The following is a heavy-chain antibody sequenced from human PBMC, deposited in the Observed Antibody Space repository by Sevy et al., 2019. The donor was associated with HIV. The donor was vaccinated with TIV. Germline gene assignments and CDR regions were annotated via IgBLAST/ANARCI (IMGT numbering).Heavy chain of an antibody. CDR1: GFSFDSYG. CDR2: ISGSGTRT. V-gene: IGHV3-23*01. Sequence: GGSLRLSCAVSGFSFDSYGMTWVRPAPGKGLEWVSGISGSGTRTYYADSVKGRFIISRDNSKNTLYLQMNSLRSEDKAIYYCAKGGGGHYDPDEIGYYFYYYNMDVWGKGTTVTVSS. CDR3: AKGGGGHYDPDEIGYYFYYYNMDV. J-gene: IGHJ6*03. D-gene: IGHD3-22*01.